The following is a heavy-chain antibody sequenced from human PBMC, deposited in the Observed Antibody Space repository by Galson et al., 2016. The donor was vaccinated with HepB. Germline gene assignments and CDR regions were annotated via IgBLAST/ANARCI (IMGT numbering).Heavy chain of an antibody. CDR2: ISSTSHST. J-gene: IGHJ4*02. V-gene: IGHV3-23*01. CDR3: AKGWSGPDS. D-gene: IGHD3-3*01. CDR1: GFTFSTSA. Sequence: SLRLSCAASGFTFSTSAMSWVRQAPGQGLEWVSAISSTSHSTYYADSVKGRFTISRDNAKNTLFLQMDSLNIDDTAVYYCAKGWSGPDSGGQGTLVTVSS.